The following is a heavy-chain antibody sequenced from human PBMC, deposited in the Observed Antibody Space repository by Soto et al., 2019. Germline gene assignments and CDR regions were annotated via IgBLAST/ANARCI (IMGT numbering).Heavy chain of an antibody. Sequence: QVQLVQSGAEVKKPGSSVKVSCKASGGTFSSYTISWVRQAPGQGLEWMGRIIPILGIANYAQKFQGRVTITEDKSTSTAYMELSSLRSEDTAVYYCAREVYSDGPQPFDYWGQGTLVTVSS. CDR2: IIPILGIA. D-gene: IGHD5-18*01. CDR3: AREVYSDGPQPFDY. CDR1: GGTFSSYT. J-gene: IGHJ4*02. V-gene: IGHV1-69*08.